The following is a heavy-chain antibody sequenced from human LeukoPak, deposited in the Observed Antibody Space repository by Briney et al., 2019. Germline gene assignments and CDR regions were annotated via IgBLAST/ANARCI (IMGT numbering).Heavy chain of an antibody. CDR1: GCTFSSYA. Sequence: GASLKVSCKASGCTFSSYAISWVRQAPGQGLEWMGGIIPTFGTANYAQKFQGRVTITADESTSTAYMELSSLRSEDTAVYYCARGRLYYGMDVWGQGTTVTVSS. V-gene: IGHV1-69*13. CDR3: ARGRLYYGMDV. CDR2: IIPTFGTA. J-gene: IGHJ6*02.